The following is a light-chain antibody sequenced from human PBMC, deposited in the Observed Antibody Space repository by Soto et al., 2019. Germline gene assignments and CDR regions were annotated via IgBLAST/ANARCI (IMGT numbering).Light chain of an antibody. J-gene: IGKJ4*01. CDR3: IQTLQNPLT. CDR1: QSVSSSY. Sequence: EIVLTQSPGTLSLSPGERATLSCRASQSVSSSYLAWYLQKQGQSPQLLIYLASNRDSGVPDRFSGSGSGTDFTLKISRVEAEDFGVYYCIQTLQNPLTFGGGTKVDI. CDR2: LAS. V-gene: IGKV3-20*01.